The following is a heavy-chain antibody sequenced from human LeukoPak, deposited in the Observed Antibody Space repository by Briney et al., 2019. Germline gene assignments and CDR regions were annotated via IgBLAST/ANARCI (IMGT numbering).Heavy chain of an antibody. CDR1: GYSFISFG. V-gene: IGHV1-18*01. Sequence: ASVKVSCKTSGYSFISFGISWVRQAPGQGLEWMGWIGGYEHNSKYVQRNLQDRITIATDTSTSTVYLGLRRLRSEDTAVYYCARDLWNFDDSSGYYRDFDSWGQGTLVTVSS. CDR3: ARDLWNFDDSSGYYRDFDS. D-gene: IGHD3-22*01. J-gene: IGHJ5*01. CDR2: IGGYEHNS.